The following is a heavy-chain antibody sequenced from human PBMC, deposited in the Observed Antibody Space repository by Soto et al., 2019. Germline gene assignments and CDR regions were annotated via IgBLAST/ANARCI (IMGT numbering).Heavy chain of an antibody. Sequence: EVQLVESGGGLVKPGGSLRLSCAASGFTFSSYSMNWVRQAPGKGLEWVSSISSSSSYIYYADSVKGRFTISRDNAKNSLYLQMNSLRAEDTAVYYCARDPLIQLWRRRGGFDYWGQGTLVTVSS. CDR3: ARDPLIQLWRRRGGFDY. J-gene: IGHJ4*02. D-gene: IGHD5-18*01. V-gene: IGHV3-21*01. CDR2: ISSSSSYI. CDR1: GFTFSSYS.